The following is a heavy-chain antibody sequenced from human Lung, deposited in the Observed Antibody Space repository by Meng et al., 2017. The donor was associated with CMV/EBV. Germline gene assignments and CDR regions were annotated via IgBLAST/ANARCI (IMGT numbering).Heavy chain of an antibody. D-gene: IGHD3-16*01. CDR3: AGMLIVCSTLGDFDY. Sequence: QVQLQQWGAGLLKPSETLSLTCAVYGGSFSGYYCSWIRQPPGKGLEWNGEINHNGSINYNPSLKSRVSISVDTSKIQFSLKLSSVTSADTAVYDCAGMLIVCSTLGDFDYWGQGTLVTVSS. CDR2: INHNGSI. J-gene: IGHJ4*02. CDR1: GGSFSGYY. V-gene: IGHV4-34*01.